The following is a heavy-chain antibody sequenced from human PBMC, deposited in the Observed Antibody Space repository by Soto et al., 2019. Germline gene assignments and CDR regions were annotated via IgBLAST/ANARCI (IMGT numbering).Heavy chain of an antibody. CDR2: INHSGST. CDR1: GGSFSGYY. D-gene: IGHD5-12*01. Sequence: SETLSLTCAVYGGSFSGYYWSWIRQPPGKGLEWIGEINHSGSTNYNPSLKRRFTISVDTSRNQFSLKLSSVTAADTAVYYCARRGYDLVFDYYYYYMDVWGKGTTVTVSS. V-gene: IGHV4-34*01. CDR3: ARRGYDLVFDYYYYYMDV. J-gene: IGHJ6*03.